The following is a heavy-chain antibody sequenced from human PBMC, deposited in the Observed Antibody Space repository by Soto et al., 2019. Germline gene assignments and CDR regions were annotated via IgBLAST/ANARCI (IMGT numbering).Heavy chain of an antibody. D-gene: IGHD3-10*02. CDR3: ARVFEDLGF. CDR1: GYSFTIDL. V-gene: IGHV1-3*01. CDR2: ISPASGST. J-gene: IGHJ4*02. Sequence: VKVSLKASGYSFTIDLIRRVRQAPGQRLEWMGWISPASGSTRYSPKFQDRVTITRDTSAATAYMELTSLKSEDTAIYCCARVFEDLGFWGQGPLGTGSS.